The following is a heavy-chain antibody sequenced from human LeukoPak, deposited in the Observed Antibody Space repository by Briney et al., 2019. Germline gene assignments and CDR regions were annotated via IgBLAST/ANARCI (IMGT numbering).Heavy chain of an antibody. V-gene: IGHV4-39*07. Sequence: SETLSLTCTVSGGSISSSSYYWGWIRQPPGKGLEWIGSIYYSGSTYYNPSLKSRVTISVDTSKNQFSLKLSSVTAADTAVYYCARDRDNWNDGNAFDIWGQGTMVTVSS. D-gene: IGHD1-1*01. CDR2: IYYSGST. CDR1: GGSISSSSYY. J-gene: IGHJ3*02. CDR3: ARDRDNWNDGNAFDI.